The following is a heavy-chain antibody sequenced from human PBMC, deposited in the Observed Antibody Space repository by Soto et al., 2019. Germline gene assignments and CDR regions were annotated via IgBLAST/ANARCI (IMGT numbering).Heavy chain of an antibody. CDR3: ARIQLATRTTSNWFDP. D-gene: IGHD1-7*01. CDR1: GFSLSTSGMC. CDR2: IDWDDDK. Sequence: SGPTLVNPTQTLTLTCTFSGFSLSTSGMCVSWIRQPPGKALEWLALIDWDDDKYYSTSLKTRLTISKDTSKNQVVLTMTNMDPVDTATYYCARIQLATRTTSNWFDPWGQGTLVTVSS. V-gene: IGHV2-70*01. J-gene: IGHJ5*02.